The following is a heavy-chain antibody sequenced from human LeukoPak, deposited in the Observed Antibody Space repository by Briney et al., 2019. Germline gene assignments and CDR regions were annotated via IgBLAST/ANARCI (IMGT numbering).Heavy chain of an antibody. CDR2: IYYSGST. D-gene: IGHD3-9*01. CDR1: GGSISSHY. J-gene: IGHJ5*02. V-gene: IGHV4-59*11. Sequence: SETLSLTCTVSGGSISSHYWSWIRQPPGKGLEWIGYIYYSGSTNYNPSLKSRVTISVDTSKNQFSLKLSSVTAADTAVYYCARELSGYDILTGYYTGGWFDPWGQGTLVTVSS. CDR3: ARELSGYDILTGYYTGGWFDP.